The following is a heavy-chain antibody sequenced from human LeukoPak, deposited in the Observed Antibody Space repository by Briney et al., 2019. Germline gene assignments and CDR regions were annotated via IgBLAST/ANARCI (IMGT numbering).Heavy chain of an antibody. CDR2: IRSKTYGGTT. V-gene: IGHV3-49*03. CDR3: ARGTYQYDY. Sequence: AGGSLRLSCAPSGFTSGDYGMSWFRQAPGKGLEWVGFIRSKTYGGTTEYAASVKGRFTISRDDSKSIVYLQMNSLKTEDTAVFYCARGTYQYDYWGQGTLVTVSS. D-gene: IGHD2-2*01. CDR1: GFTSGDYG. J-gene: IGHJ4*02.